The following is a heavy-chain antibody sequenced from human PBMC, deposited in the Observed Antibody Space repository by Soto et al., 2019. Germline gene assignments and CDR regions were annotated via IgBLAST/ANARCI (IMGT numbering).Heavy chain of an antibody. CDR1: GFSFSSYA. D-gene: IGHD6-19*01. V-gene: IGHV3-30-3*01. J-gene: IGHJ4*02. CDR3: ARDQIAVAASAYYFDY. CDR2: ISYDGSNK. Sequence: PGGSLRLSCAASGFSFSSYAMHWVRQAPGKGLEWVAVISYDGSNKYYADSVKGRFTISRDNSKNTLYLQMNSLRAEDTAVYYCARDQIAVAASAYYFDYWGQGTLVTVSS.